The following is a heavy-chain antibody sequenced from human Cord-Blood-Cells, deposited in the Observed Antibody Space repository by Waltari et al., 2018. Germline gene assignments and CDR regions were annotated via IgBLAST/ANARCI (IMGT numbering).Heavy chain of an antibody. D-gene: IGHD3-10*01. CDR2: IYYSGST. J-gene: IGHJ4*02. V-gene: IGHV4-59*01. CDR3: ARGPARGWGSGSYYND. Sequence: QVQLQESGPGLVKPSETLSLTCPVSGGSISRYYWRWIRQPPGKGLEWIGYIYYSGSTNYNPSLKSRVTISVDTSKNQFSLKLSSVTAADTAVYYCARGPARGWGSGSYYNDWGQGTLVTVSS. CDR1: GGSISRYY.